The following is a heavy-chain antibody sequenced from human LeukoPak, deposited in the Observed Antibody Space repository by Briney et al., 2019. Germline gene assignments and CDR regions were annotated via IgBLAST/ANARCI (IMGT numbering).Heavy chain of an antibody. D-gene: IGHD3-10*02. V-gene: IGHV3-48*03. CDR2: ISSSGSTI. CDR1: GFTFSNK. Sequence: GGSLRLSCAASGFTFSNKMNWVRQAPGKGLEWVSYISSSGSTIYYADPVKGRFTISRDNAKNSLYLQMNSLRAEDTAVYYCAELGITMIGGVWGKGTTVTISS. CDR3: AELGITMIGGV. J-gene: IGHJ6*04.